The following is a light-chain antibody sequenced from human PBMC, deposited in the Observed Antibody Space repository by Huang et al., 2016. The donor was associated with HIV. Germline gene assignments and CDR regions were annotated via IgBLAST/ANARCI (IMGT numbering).Light chain of an antibody. Sequence: EIIMTQSPATLSLSPGEGASLSCRANQSVATNLAWDLHRPGQSPRILIFGASNRASCLPGRFSGSGSGTQFTLTVSGLQSEDFAVYYCQQYHNWPYTFGQGTKLEI. CDR2: GAS. CDR3: QQYHNWPYT. V-gene: IGKV3-15*01. CDR1: QSVATN. J-gene: IGKJ2*01.